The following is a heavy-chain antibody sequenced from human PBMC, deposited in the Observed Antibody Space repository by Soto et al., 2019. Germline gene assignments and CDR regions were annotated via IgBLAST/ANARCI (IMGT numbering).Heavy chain of an antibody. D-gene: IGHD6-13*01. J-gene: IGHJ6*03. V-gene: IGHV3-21*01. CDR1: GFTFSSYS. Sequence: GGSLRLSCAASGFTFSSYSMNWVRQAPGKGLEWVSSISSSSSYIYYANSVKGRFTISRDNAKNSLYLQMNSLRAEDTAVYYCARPPEQQLPPWVRYYYYMDVWGKGTTVTVSS. CDR3: ARPPEQQLPPWVRYYYYMDV. CDR2: ISSSSSYI.